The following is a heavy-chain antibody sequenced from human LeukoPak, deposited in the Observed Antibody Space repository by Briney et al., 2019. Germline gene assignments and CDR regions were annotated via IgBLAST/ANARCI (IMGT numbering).Heavy chain of an antibody. D-gene: IGHD6-13*01. Sequence: GGSLRLSCAASGFTFSPYGMHWVRQAPGKGLEWVAFIRYDGTHKYYADSVKARVMISRDNSKNMLYLQMNSLRAEDTAVYYRVKGGTSSWLEHWGQGTLVTVSS. J-gene: IGHJ4*02. V-gene: IGHV3-30*02. CDR1: GFTFSPYG. CDR2: IRYDGTHK. CDR3: VKGGTSSWLEH.